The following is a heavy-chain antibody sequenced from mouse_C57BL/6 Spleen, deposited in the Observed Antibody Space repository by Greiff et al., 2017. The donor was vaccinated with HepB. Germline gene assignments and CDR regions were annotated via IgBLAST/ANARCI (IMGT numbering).Heavy chain of an antibody. CDR2: IFPGSGST. CDR3: ARNYYGNYDWYFDV. V-gene: IGHV1-75*01. CDR1: GYTFTDYY. Sequence: QVQLQQSGPELVKPGASVKISCKASGYTFTDYYINWVKQRPGQGLEWIGWIFPGSGSTYYNEKFKGKATLTVDKSSSTAYMLLSSLTSEDSAVYFWARNYYGNYDWYFDVWGTGTTVTVSS. J-gene: IGHJ1*03. D-gene: IGHD2-1*01.